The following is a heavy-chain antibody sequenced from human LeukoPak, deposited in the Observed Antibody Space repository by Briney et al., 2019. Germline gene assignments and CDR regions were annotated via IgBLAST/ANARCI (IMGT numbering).Heavy chain of an antibody. CDR2: IYYSGTT. CDR1: GASISSGGYY. Sequence: PSQTLSLTCTVSGASISSGGYYWSWIRQHPGKGLEWIGYIYYSGTTYYNPSLKSRITISVDTSKSHFSLKLSSVTAADTAVYYCARSLSGTYATFDSWGQGTVVTVSS. D-gene: IGHD1-26*01. CDR3: ARSLSGTYATFDS. J-gene: IGHJ4*02. V-gene: IGHV4-31*03.